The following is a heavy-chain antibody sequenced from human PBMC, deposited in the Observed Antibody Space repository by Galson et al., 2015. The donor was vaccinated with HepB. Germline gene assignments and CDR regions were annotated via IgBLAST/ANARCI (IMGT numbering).Heavy chain of an antibody. Sequence: SVKVSCKASGYTFTSYGISWVRQAPGQGLEWMGWISAYNGNTNYAQKLQGRVTMTTDTSTSTAYMELRSLRSDDTAVYYCAREVWYYYDSSGYYGDYWGQGTLVTVSS. V-gene: IGHV1-18*04. D-gene: IGHD3-22*01. J-gene: IGHJ4*02. CDR1: GYTFTSYG. CDR2: ISAYNGNT. CDR3: AREVWYYYDSSGYYGDY.